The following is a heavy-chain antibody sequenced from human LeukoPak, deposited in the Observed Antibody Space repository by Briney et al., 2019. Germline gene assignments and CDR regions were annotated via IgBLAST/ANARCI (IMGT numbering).Heavy chain of an antibody. CDR2: INHSGST. CDR1: GGSFSGYY. J-gene: IGHJ4*02. CDR3: ARYYYDSSGYLDY. Sequence: SETLSLTCAVYGGSFSGYYWSWIRRPPGKGLEWIGEINHSGSTNYNPSLKSRVTISVDTSKNQFSLKLSSVTAADTAVYYCARYYYDSSGYLDYWGQGTLVTVSS. D-gene: IGHD3-22*01. V-gene: IGHV4-34*01.